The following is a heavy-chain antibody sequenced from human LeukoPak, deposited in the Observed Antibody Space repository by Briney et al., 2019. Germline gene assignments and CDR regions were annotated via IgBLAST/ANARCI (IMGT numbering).Heavy chain of an antibody. CDR3: TNMYYYDSSGHETGDY. D-gene: IGHD3-22*01. V-gene: IGHV3-23*01. CDR2: ISGSGGST. CDR1: AFTFSSYA. J-gene: IGHJ4*02. Sequence: GGSLRLSSAASAFTFSSYAMSWVRLASGKGLEWVSAISGSGGSTYYADSVKGRFTISRDNSKNTLYLQMNSLRAEDTAVYYCTNMYYYDSSGHETGDYWGQGTLVTVSS.